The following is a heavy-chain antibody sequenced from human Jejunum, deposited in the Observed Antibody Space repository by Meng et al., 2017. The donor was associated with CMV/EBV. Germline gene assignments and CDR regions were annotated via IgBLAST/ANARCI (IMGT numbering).Heavy chain of an antibody. Sequence: STYSWSWIRQPPGKGLEWIGDIYYSGNTNYSPSLKSRVTISVDTSKKQFSLKLSSVAAADTAVYYCARAKPVGYDSGTYYNSFDCWGQGTLVTVSS. CDR3: ARAKPVGYDSGTYYNSFDC. V-gene: IGHV4-59*01. D-gene: IGHD3-10*01. J-gene: IGHJ4*02. CDR2: IYYSGNT. CDR1: STYS.